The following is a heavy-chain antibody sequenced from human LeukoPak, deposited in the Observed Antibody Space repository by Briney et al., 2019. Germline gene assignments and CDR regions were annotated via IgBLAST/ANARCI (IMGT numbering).Heavy chain of an antibody. CDR2: ISYDGSNK. CDR1: GFTFSSYG. CDR3: AKDRSSSWTFDY. J-gene: IGHJ4*02. Sequence: PGGSLRLSCAASGFTFSSYGMHWVRQAPGKGLEWVAVISYDGSNKYYGDSVKGQFTISRDNSKNTLYLQMNSLRAEDTAVYYCAKDRSSSWTFDYWGQGTLVTVSS. D-gene: IGHD6-13*01. V-gene: IGHV3-30*18.